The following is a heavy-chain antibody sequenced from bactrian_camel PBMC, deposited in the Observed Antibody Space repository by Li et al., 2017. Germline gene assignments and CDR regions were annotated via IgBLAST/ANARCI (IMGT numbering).Heavy chain of an antibody. V-gene: IGHV3S1*01. CDR1: GYTYRSYC. J-gene: IGHJ4*01. CDR2: INFGGDMT. Sequence: HVQLVESGGGSVESGGSLRLSCATSGYTYRSYCMAWFRQAPGKEREGVAAINFGGDMTYYANSVKSRFTISQDSAKNTLYLQMNNLKPEDTAVYYCHAACHYGLSLEHYWGQGTQVTVS. D-gene: IGHD5*01. CDR3: HAACHYGLSLEHY.